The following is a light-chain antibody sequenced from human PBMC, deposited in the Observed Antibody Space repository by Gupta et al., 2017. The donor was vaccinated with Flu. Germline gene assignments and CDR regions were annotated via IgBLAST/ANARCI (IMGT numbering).Light chain of an antibody. CDR2: AAS. CDR1: ESVKTT. Sequence: EIVMTQSPATLSVSPGERAPLSCRASESVKTTLAWYQQKPGQAPRLLIHAASTRAPGIPARFSGSGSGTEFTLTIDSLQSEDFGLYYCQQYNLWPPITFGQGTRLEI. J-gene: IGKJ5*01. CDR3: QQYNLWPPIT. V-gene: IGKV3-15*01.